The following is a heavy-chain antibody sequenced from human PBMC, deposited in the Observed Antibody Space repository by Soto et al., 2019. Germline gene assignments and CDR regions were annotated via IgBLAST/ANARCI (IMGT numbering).Heavy chain of an antibody. CDR1: GRSMSSNY. Sequence: PSETLSLTCSVSGRSMSSNYWSWIRQSPDKGLEWLGYVFYGGTDYNPSLEGRVSMSVEKSKSQFSLKLTSVTAADTAVYYCASYRGALYFDHWGQGLLVTVSS. J-gene: IGHJ4*02. CDR3: ASYRGALYFDH. D-gene: IGHD4-4*01. V-gene: IGHV4-59*01. CDR2: VFYGGT.